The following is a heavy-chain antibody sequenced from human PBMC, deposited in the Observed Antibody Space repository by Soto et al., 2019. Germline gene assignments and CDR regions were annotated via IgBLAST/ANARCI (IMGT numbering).Heavy chain of an antibody. J-gene: IGHJ4*02. CDR1: GFTFDDYG. CDR3: VRGASLNLDY. D-gene: IGHD1-26*01. CDR2: VNWNGGST. Sequence: EVQLVESGGGVLRPGGSLRLSCAASGFTFDDYGMSWARQSPGKGLEWVSGVNWNGGSTGYADSVKGRFTISRENAKNYMYLQMNSLRAEDTAFYYCVRGASLNLDYWGQGTLVTVSS. V-gene: IGHV3-20*04.